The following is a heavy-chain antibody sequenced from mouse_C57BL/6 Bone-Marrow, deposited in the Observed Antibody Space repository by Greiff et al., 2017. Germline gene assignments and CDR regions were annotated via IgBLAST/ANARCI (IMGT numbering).Heavy chain of an antibody. J-gene: IGHJ2*01. D-gene: IGHD1-1*01. V-gene: IGHV1-61*01. CDR1: GYTFTSYW. Sequence: QVQLQQPVAELVRPGSSVKLSCKASGYTFTSYWMDWVKQRPGQGLEWIGNIYPSDSETHYNQKFKDKATLTVDKSSSTAYMQLSSLTSEDSAVYYCARDYGSSLDYWGQGTTLTVSS. CDR3: ARDYGSSLDY. CDR2: IYPSDSET.